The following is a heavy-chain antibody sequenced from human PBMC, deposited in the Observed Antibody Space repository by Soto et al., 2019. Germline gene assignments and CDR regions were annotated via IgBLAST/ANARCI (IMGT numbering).Heavy chain of an antibody. Sequence: QVQLQESGPGLAKPSETLSLTCTVSGGSISSYFWSWIRQPAGKGLEWIGRIYTSGSTNYNPSLNRRVTMSVDTSKNQFALRLSSVSAADTAVYYCARDGDFWSGSYAFEIWGQGTMVTVSS. CDR1: GGSISSYF. J-gene: IGHJ3*02. CDR2: IYTSGST. D-gene: IGHD3-3*01. V-gene: IGHV4-4*07. CDR3: ARDGDFWSGSYAFEI.